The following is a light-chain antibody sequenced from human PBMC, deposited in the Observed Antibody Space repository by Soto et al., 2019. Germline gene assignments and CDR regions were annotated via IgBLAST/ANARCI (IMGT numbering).Light chain of an antibody. J-gene: IGLJ3*02. V-gene: IGLV2-14*01. CDR1: SSDIGGCNY. CDR2: EVN. Sequence: QSALTQPASVSGSPGQSITISCTGTSSDIGGCNYVSWYQQHPGKVPKLIISEVNNRPSGVSNRFSGSKSGNTASLTISGLQAEDEADYYCSSYTSSSTWVFGGGTKLTVL. CDR3: SSYTSSSTWV.